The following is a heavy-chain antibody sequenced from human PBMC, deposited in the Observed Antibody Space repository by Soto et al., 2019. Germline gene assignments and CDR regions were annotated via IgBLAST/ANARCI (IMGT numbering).Heavy chain of an antibody. CDR1: GFTFSNYE. J-gene: IGHJ6*03. D-gene: IGHD6-13*01. CDR3: ARRGYGSRWPNVYMDV. CDR2: ISNHGAHT. Sequence: EAQLVESGGGLVQPGGSLRLSCAASGFTFSNYEMHWVRQAPGKGLDYVSGISNHGAHTDYAKSVKGRFTISRDNSENTLYLQMGSLRAEDMALYACARRGYGSRWPNVYMDVWGKGTTVTVSS. V-gene: IGHV3-64*01.